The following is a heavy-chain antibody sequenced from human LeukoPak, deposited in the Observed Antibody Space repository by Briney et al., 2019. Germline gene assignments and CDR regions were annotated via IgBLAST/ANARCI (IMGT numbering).Heavy chain of an antibody. J-gene: IGHJ4*02. Sequence: GGSLRLSCAASRFTFETYSMDWIRQAPGKGLQWVASISGGSTYIYYPDAMRGRFTISRDNAKNSVFLQVNNLRGDDTAVYYCARSTGQGGPYYFDSWGQGTLVIVAS. CDR2: ISGGSTYI. V-gene: IGHV3-21*06. CDR1: RFTFETYS. D-gene: IGHD1-1*01. CDR3: ARSTGQGGPYYFDS.